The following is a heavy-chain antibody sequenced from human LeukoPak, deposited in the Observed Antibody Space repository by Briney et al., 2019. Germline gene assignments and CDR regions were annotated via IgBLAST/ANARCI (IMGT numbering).Heavy chain of an antibody. CDR3: AVRAYYYDSSDYYLDY. CDR1: GGSISSGDYY. V-gene: IGHV4-31*03. D-gene: IGHD3-22*01. Sequence: SETLSLTCTVSGGSISSGDYYWNWIRQHPGKGLEWIGYIHYSGSTYYNPSLKSRITISVDTSKNQFSLKLSSVTAADTAVYYCAVRAYYYDSSDYYLDYWGQGTLVTVSS. J-gene: IGHJ4*02. CDR2: IHYSGST.